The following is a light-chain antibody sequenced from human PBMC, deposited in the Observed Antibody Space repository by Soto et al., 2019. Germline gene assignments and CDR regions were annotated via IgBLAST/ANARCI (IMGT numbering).Light chain of an antibody. CDR3: SSYTSESSYV. Sequence: QSSLTQPASVSGSPGQSITISCTGTSSDVGGYKYVSWYQHHPGKAPKLMIYAVSNRPSGVSNRFSASKSGNTASLFISGLQAEDEADYYCSSYTSESSYVFGSGTKLTVL. CDR1: SSDVGGYKY. V-gene: IGLV2-14*01. J-gene: IGLJ1*01. CDR2: AVS.